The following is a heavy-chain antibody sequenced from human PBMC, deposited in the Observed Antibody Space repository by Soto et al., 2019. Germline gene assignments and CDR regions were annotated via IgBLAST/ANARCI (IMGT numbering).Heavy chain of an antibody. V-gene: IGHV1-46*01. CDR2: INPTSGST. D-gene: IGHD6-13*01. J-gene: IGHJ4*02. CDR3: ARDLAAGDH. CDR1: GYTFTNYY. Sequence: QVQLVQSGAEVKKPGASVKVSCKASGYTFTNYYIHWVRQAPGQGLEWMGIINPTSGSTNYAQKFQGRVTLTYDTSTPTVYMELSGLRSEDTAVLYCARDLAAGDHWGQGTLVTVSS.